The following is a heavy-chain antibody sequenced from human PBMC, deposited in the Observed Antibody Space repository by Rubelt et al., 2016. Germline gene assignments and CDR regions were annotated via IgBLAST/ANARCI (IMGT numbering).Heavy chain of an antibody. J-gene: IGHJ6*02. CDR2: IVVGRGNT. V-gene: IGHV1-58*01. CDR1: GFTFTSSA. Sequence: QMQLVQSGPEVKKPGTSVKVSCKASGFTFTSSAVQWVRQARGQSLEWIGWIVVGRGNTNYGQKDQGRVTMTRDMATSTAYMGLSSLRAEDTAVYYCAADSGYGPSMDVWGQGTTVTVSS. D-gene: IGHD5-12*01. CDR3: AADSGYGPSMDV.